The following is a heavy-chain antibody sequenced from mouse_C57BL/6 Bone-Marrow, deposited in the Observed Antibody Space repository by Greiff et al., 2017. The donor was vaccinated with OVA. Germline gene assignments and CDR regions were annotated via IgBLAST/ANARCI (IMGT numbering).Heavy chain of an antibody. J-gene: IGHJ1*03. CDR2: IYPGSGST. V-gene: IGHV1-55*01. CDR3: ARRYYGSSYWYFDV. CDR1: GYTFTSYW. Sequence: VQLQQPGAELVKPGASVKMSCKASGYTFTSYWITWVKQRPGQGLEWIGDIYPGSGSTNYNEKFKSKATLTVETSSSTAYMQLSSLTSEDSAVYYCARRYYGSSYWYFDVWGTGTTVTVSS. D-gene: IGHD1-1*01.